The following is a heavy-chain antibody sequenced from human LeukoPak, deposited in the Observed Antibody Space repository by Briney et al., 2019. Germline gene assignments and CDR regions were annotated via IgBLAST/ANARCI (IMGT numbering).Heavy chain of an antibody. CDR2: ISGSGGST. CDR1: GFTFSSYA. D-gene: IGHD6-19*01. V-gene: IGHV3-23*01. Sequence: PGGSLRLSCAASGFTFSSYAMSWVRQAPGKGLEWVSAISGSGGSTYYADSVKGRFTISRDNSKNTLYLQMNSLRAEDTAVYYCAKASSSGTLRGWGNSNDYWGQGTLVTVSS. CDR3: AKASSSGTLRGWGNSNDY. J-gene: IGHJ4*02.